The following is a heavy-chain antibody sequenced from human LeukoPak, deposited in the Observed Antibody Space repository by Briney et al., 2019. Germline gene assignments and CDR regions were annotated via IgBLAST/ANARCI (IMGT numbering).Heavy chain of an antibody. CDR1: GFTFSSYG. Sequence: QPGGSLRLSCAASGFTFSSYGMHWVRQAPGKGLEWVAFIRYDRSNEYYADSVKGRFTISRDNPKNTLYLQMNSLRAEDTAVYYCAKRPKGYFDYWGQGTLVTVSS. CDR2: IRYDRSNE. CDR3: AKRPKGYFDY. J-gene: IGHJ4*02. V-gene: IGHV3-30*02.